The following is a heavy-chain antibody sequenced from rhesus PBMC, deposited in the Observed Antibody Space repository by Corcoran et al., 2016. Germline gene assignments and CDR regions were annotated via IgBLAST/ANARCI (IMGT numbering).Heavy chain of an antibody. Sequence: EVQLVETGGGLVQPGGSLRLSCAASGFTFSSYGMSWVRQAPGKGVEWVSGITYGVGSKNYADSVKGRFTISRDNSKNTLSLQMNTLRVEDTAVYYCAKDSGSSYNYGLDSWGQGVVVTVSS. D-gene: IGHD4-29*01. CDR1: GFTFSSYG. V-gene: IGHV3S5*01. CDR2: ITYGVGSK. J-gene: IGHJ6*01. CDR3: AKDSGSSYNYGLDS.